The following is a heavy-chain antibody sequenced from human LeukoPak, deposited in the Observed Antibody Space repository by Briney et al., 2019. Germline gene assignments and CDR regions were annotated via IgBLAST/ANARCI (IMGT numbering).Heavy chain of an antibody. V-gene: IGHV4-39*01. Sequence: SETLSLTRTVSGGSISSSSYYWGWIRQPPGKGLEWIGSIYYSGSTYYNPSLKSRVTISVDTSKNQFSLKLSSVTAADTAVYYCARCPRGVAVADWFDPWGQGTLVTVSS. D-gene: IGHD6-19*01. CDR2: IYYSGST. J-gene: IGHJ5*02. CDR3: ARCPRGVAVADWFDP. CDR1: GGSISSSSYY.